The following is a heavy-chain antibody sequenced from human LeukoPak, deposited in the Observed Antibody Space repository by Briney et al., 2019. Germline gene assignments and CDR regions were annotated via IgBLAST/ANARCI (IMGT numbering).Heavy chain of an antibody. CDR1: GYTSSSSW. D-gene: IGHD2-2*01. CDR2: INSDGSTT. CDR3: TRPESSSSLACDH. Sequence: TGGSLRLSCAASGYTSSSSWMHWVRQAPGKGLVWVSRINSDGSTTNYADSVKGRFIISRDNAKNTLYLQMNSLRAEDTAVYYCTRPESSSSLACDHWGQGTLVTVSS. J-gene: IGHJ4*02. V-gene: IGHV3-74*01.